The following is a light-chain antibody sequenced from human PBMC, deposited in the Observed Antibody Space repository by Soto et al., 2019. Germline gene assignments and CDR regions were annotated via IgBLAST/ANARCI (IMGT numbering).Light chain of an antibody. J-gene: IGKJ4*01. CDR3: QQYDDWLRLT. V-gene: IGKV3D-15*01. Sequence: EIVLTQSPVTLSVSPGERATLSCLASQSVNIYLAWYQQKPGQAPRLLIFGASSRATGIPARFSGSGSGTEFNLTISSLQSEDFAVYFCQQYDDWLRLTFGGGTKVDIK. CDR2: GAS. CDR1: QSVNIY.